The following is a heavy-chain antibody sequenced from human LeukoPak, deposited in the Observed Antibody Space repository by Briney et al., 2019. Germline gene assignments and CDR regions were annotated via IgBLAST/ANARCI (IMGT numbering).Heavy chain of an antibody. CDR3: ARAVYCSSTSCWGYYYYYMDV. CDR1: GFTFSSYG. J-gene: IGHJ6*03. D-gene: IGHD2-2*01. Sequence: GGSLRLSCAASGFTFSSYGMSWVRQAPGKGLEWVSAISGSGGSTYYADSVKGRFTISRDNSKNTLYLQMNSLRAEDTAVYYCARAVYCSSTSCWGYYYYYMDVWGKGTTVTVSS. CDR2: ISGSGGST. V-gene: IGHV3-23*01.